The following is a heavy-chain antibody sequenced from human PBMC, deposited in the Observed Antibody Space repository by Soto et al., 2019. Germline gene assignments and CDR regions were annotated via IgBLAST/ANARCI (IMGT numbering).Heavy chain of an antibody. Sequence: SETLSLTCTVSGGSISSSSYYWGWIRQLPGKGLEWIGSIYYSGSTYYNPSLKSRVTISVDTSKNQFSLKLSSVTAADTAVYYCARNGDYYDSSGYPGLFDYWGQGTLVTVSS. CDR1: GGSISSSSYY. D-gene: IGHD3-22*01. CDR2: IYYSGST. J-gene: IGHJ4*02. CDR3: ARNGDYYDSSGYPGLFDY. V-gene: IGHV4-39*01.